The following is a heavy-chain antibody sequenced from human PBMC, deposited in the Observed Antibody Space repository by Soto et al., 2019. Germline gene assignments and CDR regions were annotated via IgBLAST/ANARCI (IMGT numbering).Heavy chain of an antibody. CDR1: GFTFSDYA. J-gene: IGHJ4*02. CDR3: ARGGRQWLVTSDFNY. Sequence: VQLVESGGGVVQPGRSLRLSCAASGFTFSDYAMHWVRQALGKGLEWVAVVSHDGRNTHYADSVKGRFTISRDSSKNTVSLEMTSLRAEDTAVYYCARGGRQWLVTSDFNYWGQGALVTVSS. V-gene: IGHV3-30*03. D-gene: IGHD6-19*01. CDR2: VSHDGRNT.